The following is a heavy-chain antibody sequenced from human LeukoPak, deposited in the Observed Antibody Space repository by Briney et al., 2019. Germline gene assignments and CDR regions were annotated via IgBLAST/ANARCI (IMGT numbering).Heavy chain of an antibody. CDR1: GGSFSGYY. CDR3: ARVSGYCSSTSCSNWFDP. V-gene: IGHV4-34*01. J-gene: IGHJ5*02. D-gene: IGHD2-2*01. Sequence: SETLSLTCAVYGGSFSGYYWSWIRQPPGKGLEWIGEINHSGSTNYNPSLKSRVTISVDTSKNLFSLKLSSVTAADTAVYYCARVSGYCSSTSCSNWFDPWGQGTLVTVSS. CDR2: INHSGST.